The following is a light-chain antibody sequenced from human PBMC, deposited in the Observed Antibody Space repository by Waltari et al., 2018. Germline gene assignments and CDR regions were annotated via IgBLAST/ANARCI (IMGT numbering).Light chain of an antibody. V-gene: IGLV1-44*01. J-gene: IGLJ2*01. CDR1: NSNIGSNP. CDR3: AAWDYSLNGVL. CDR2: SNN. Sequence: QSVVTQPPSASGTPGQRVTISCSGSNSNIGSNPVNWYQQLPGTAPKVLIYSNNQRPSGAPDRFPGSKSGTSASLAISGLQSEDEADYYCAAWDYSLNGVLFGGGTKLTVL.